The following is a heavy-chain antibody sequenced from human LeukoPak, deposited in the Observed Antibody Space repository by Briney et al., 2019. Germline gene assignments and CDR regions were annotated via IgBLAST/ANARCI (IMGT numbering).Heavy chain of an antibody. CDR3: ARLPGGVLWFGDPEYYFDY. J-gene: IGHJ4*02. CDR2: IHYSGST. D-gene: IGHD3-10*01. V-gene: IGHV4-59*02. CDR1: GGSVSGYY. Sequence: SETLSLTCTVSGGSVSGYYWSWIRQPPGKGLQWIGYIHYSGSTNYNPSLKSRLTISVDTSKNQFSLKLTSVTAADTAVYYCARLPGGVLWFGDPEYYFDYWGQGTLVTVSS.